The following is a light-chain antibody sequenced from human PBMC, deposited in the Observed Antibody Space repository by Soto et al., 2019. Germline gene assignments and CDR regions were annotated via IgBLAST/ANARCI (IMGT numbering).Light chain of an antibody. J-gene: IGKJ2*01. Sequence: DIQMTQSPSTLFASVGDRVTITCRASQSISSWLAWYQQKPGKAPKLLIYKASSLESGVPSRFSGSGSGTEFTLTISRLQPDDFAPYYCQQYNSYSPYTFGQGTKLEIK. CDR3: QQYNSYSPYT. CDR1: QSISSW. V-gene: IGKV1-5*03. CDR2: KAS.